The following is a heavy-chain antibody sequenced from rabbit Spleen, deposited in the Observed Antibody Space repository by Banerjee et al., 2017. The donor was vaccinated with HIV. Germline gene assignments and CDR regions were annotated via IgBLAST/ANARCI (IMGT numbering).Heavy chain of an antibody. CDR2: IYAGSSSGFT. CDR3: ARDTGSSFSSYGMDL. V-gene: IGHV1S40*01. Sequence: QSLEESGGDLVKPGASLTLTCTASEFSFSNGYYMCWVRQAPGKGLEWITCIYAGSSSGFTYSATWAKGRFTCSKTSSTTVTLQMTSLTVADTATYFCARDTGSSFSSYGMDLWGQGTLVTVS. CDR1: EFSFSNGYY. D-gene: IGHD8-1*01. J-gene: IGHJ6*01.